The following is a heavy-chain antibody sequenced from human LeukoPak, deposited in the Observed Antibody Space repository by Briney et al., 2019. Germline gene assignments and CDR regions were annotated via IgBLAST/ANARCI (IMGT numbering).Heavy chain of an antibody. Sequence: SETLSLTCAVSGDSISSGNWWSWVRQPPGKGLEWIGEIHHSGSTNYNPSPKSRVTISVDKPNNQLSLKMTSVTAADTAVYYCARGLVDTGRSRFDYWGQGTLVTVSS. J-gene: IGHJ4*02. D-gene: IGHD5-12*01. CDR1: GDSISSGNW. V-gene: IGHV4-4*02. CDR3: ARGLVDTGRSRFDY. CDR2: IHHSGST.